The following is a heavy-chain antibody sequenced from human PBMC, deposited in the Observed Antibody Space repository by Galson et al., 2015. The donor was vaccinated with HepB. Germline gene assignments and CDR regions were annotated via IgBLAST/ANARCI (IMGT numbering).Heavy chain of an antibody. CDR2: ISTTGGTT. CDR1: GFTFSMSA. V-gene: IGHV3-23*05. D-gene: IGHD1/OR15-1a*01. Sequence: SLRLSCAASGFTFSMSAMSWVRQAPGKGLEWVSTISTTGGTTYYVDSVRGRFTVSGDNSNNTLYLQMNSLRDDDTAIYFCARTTQIDYWGQGTQVTVSS. J-gene: IGHJ4*02. CDR3: ARTTQIDY.